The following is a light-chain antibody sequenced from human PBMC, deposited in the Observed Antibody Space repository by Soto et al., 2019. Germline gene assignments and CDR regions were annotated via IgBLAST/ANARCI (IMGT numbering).Light chain of an antibody. J-gene: IGKJ4*01. CDR1: QSVLYSANNRNY. V-gene: IGKV4-1*01. CDR2: WAS. Sequence: DIVMTQSPDSLAVSLGERATINCKSSQSVLYSANNRNYLAWYQQKPGQPPKLLIYWASTRESGVPDRFSGSGSGTDFTLTISSLQSDDFGVYYCQQYNDWPPLTFGGGTKVDIK. CDR3: QQYNDWPPLT.